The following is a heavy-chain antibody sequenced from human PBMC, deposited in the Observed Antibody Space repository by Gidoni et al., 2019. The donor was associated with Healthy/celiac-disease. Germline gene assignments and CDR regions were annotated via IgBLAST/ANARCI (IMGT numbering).Heavy chain of an antibody. D-gene: IGHD3-22*01. CDR1: GYSFTSYL. J-gene: IGHJ3*02. CDR3: ARTGNNYYDSSGPDI. Sequence: EVQLVQSGAAVKTPGESLKISCKCSGYSFTSYLVGWVRQMPGKGLEWMGIIYQGDSDTRYSPSFQGQVTISADKSISTAYLQWSSLKASDTAMYYCARTGNNYYDSSGPDIWGQGTMVTVSS. CDR2: IYQGDSDT. V-gene: IGHV5-51*01.